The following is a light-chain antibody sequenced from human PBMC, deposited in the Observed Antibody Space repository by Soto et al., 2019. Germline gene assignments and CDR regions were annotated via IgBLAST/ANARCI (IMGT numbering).Light chain of an antibody. J-gene: IGLJ2*01. V-gene: IGLV8-61*01. CDR2: STN. CDR1: SGSVSTSNY. CDR3: LLYLGRGIPL. Sequence: QTVVTQEPSFSVSPGGTVTLNCGLSSGSVSTSNYPSWYQQTPGQAPRTLIYSTNSRSSGVPDRFSGSLLGNKAALTITGAQADVECDYYFLLYLGRGIPLFGGGTKLTVL.